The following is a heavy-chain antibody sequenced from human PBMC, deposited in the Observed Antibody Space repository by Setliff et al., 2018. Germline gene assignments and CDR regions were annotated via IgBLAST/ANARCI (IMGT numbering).Heavy chain of an antibody. V-gene: IGHV1-18*01. D-gene: IGHD3-22*01. CDR1: GYTFTKYG. Sequence: GASVKVSCKAFGYTFTKYGIDWVRQAPGQGLEWLGWISPYNGNTDYVYNVRDRITMTTDTSTGTAYMELRSLTSDDSAVYYCARDAPKVVDKFDLWGQGTKVNVS. CDR3: ARDAPKVVDKFDL. J-gene: IGHJ3*01. CDR2: ISPYNGNT.